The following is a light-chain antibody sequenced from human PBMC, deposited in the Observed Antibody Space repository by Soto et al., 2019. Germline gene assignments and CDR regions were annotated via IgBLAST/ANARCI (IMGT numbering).Light chain of an antibody. J-gene: IGKJ5*01. CDR3: QQYESLPLT. CDR2: DAS. Sequence: IQLTQSPPSLSASVGDRVTITCRASQGISSYLAWYQQKPGKAPKLLIYDASDLETGVPSRFSGSGSGTGFTFTISSLQPEDFATYYCQQYESLPLTFGQGTRLEIK. V-gene: IGKV1-33*01. CDR1: QGISSY.